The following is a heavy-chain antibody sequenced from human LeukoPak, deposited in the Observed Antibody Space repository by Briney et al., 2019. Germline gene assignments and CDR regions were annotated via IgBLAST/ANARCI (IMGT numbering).Heavy chain of an antibody. D-gene: IGHD6-19*01. CDR2: INHSGST. J-gene: IGHJ4*02. CDR3: VRFDRAVAGSGIF. Sequence: SETLSLTCAAYGGSFSGYYWTWVRQPPGKGLEWIGEINHSGSTNYNPSLESRVTISLDTSKNQFSLKLSSVTAADTAVYYCVRFDRAVAGSGIFWGQGNLVIVSS. CDR1: GGSFSGYY. V-gene: IGHV4-34*01.